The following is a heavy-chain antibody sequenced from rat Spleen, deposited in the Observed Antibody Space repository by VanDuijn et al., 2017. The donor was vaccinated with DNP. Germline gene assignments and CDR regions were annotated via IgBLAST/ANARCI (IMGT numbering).Heavy chain of an antibody. V-gene: IGHV5S10*01. CDR2: ISYDGSST. J-gene: IGHJ2*01. CDR1: GFTFSHYY. CDR3: ATHNSGYFDY. Sequence: EVQLVESGGGLVQPGRSLKLSCAASGFTFSHYYMAWVRQAPTKGLEWVATISYDGSSTYYRDSVKGRFTISRDNAKRTLYLQMDSLRSEDTATYYCATHNSGYFDYWGQGVMVTVSS. D-gene: IGHD4-3*01.